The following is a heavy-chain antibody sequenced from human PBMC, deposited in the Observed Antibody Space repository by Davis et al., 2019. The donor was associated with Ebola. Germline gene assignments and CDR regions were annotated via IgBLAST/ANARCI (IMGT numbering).Heavy chain of an antibody. CDR3: ARPREWEPYPFDY. V-gene: IGHV3-74*01. CDR2: IKSDGSST. D-gene: IGHD1-26*01. J-gene: IGHJ4*02. CDR1: GFTFSSYW. Sequence: GESLKISCAASGFTFSSYWMHWVRQAPGKGLVWVSRIKSDGSSTSYADSVKGRFTISRDNAKNTLYLQMNSLRAEDTAVYYCARPREWEPYPFDYWGQGTLVTVSS.